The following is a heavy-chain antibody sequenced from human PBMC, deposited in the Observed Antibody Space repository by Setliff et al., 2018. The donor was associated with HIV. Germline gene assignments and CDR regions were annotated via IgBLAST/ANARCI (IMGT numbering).Heavy chain of an antibody. Sequence: GESLKISCAASGVIFNNLWMHWVRQVPGKGLEWISHITNTGSSTNYADSVKGRFTISRDNTRSTLYLQMNRLRVEDTAVYYCVRGPQFRPHWGQGTLVTVSS. CDR3: VRGPQFRPH. CDR2: ITNTGSST. J-gene: IGHJ4*02. CDR1: GVIFNNLW. V-gene: IGHV3-48*04.